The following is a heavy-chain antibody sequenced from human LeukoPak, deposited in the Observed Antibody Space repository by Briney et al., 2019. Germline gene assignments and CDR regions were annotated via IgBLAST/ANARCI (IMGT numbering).Heavy chain of an antibody. CDR1: GFPFSSHN. V-gene: IGHV3-21*01. CDR3: ARAIFGSGWYLIDY. Sequence: GRSLRLSCAASGFPFSSHNMNWVRQAPGKGMEWVSYITSSSSYNYYADSVKGRFTISRDNAKNSLYLQMDSLRAEDTAVYYCARAIFGSGWYLIDYWGQGTLVTISS. J-gene: IGHJ4*02. D-gene: IGHD6-19*01. CDR2: ITSSSSYN.